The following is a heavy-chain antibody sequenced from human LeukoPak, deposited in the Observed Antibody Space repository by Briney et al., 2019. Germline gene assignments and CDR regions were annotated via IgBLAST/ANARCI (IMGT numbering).Heavy chain of an antibody. CDR3: ARSPTSWYFDY. Sequence: SGKSLRLSCAASGFTFSTYGMHWVRQAPGKGLEWVAFIRYHGSDKFYADSVKGRFTISRDNSKNTLYLQMNSLRPEDTSVYYCARSPTSWYFDYWGQGTLVTVSS. J-gene: IGHJ4*02. D-gene: IGHD2-2*01. CDR1: GFTFSTYG. CDR2: IRYHGSDK. V-gene: IGHV3-30*03.